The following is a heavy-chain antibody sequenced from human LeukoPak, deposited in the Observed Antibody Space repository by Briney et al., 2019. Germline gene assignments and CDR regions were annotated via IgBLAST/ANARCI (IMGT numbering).Heavy chain of an antibody. Sequence: SETLSLTCTVSGGSISTNYWSWIRQPPGKGLEWIGYIYYSGSTNYNPSLKSRVTISVDKSKNQFSLKLSSVTAADAAVYYCASGSPGDYWGQGTLVTVSS. V-gene: IGHV4-59*12. CDR1: GGSISTNY. CDR3: ASGSPGDY. CDR2: IYYSGST. J-gene: IGHJ4*02. D-gene: IGHD3-10*01.